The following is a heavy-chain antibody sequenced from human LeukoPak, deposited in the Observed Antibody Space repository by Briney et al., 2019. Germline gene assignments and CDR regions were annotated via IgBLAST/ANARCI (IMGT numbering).Heavy chain of an antibody. J-gene: IGHJ4*02. CDR2: IRYDGSEK. Sequence: PGGSLRLSCAASGFTFSSRGMHWVRQAPGKGLEWMAFIRYDGSEKDYADPVKGRFTISRDNAKNSLYLQMNSLRAEDTAVYYCARVGAHLAFGYWGQGTLVTVSS. CDR3: ARVGAHLAFGY. CDR1: GFTFSSRG. D-gene: IGHD1-26*01. V-gene: IGHV3-30*02.